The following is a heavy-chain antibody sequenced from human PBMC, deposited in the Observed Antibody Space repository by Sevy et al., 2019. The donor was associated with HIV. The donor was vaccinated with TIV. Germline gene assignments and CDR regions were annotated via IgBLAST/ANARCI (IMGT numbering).Heavy chain of an antibody. CDR3: ARDMAYGSGSIVYDY. D-gene: IGHD3-10*01. V-gene: IGHV3-21*01. J-gene: IGHJ4*02. CDR2: ISSSSRYI. Sequence: GGSLRLSCAASGFVFSSYTMNWVRQSPGKGLEWVSSISSSSRYIFYADSVKGRFTISRDNARYSLYLQMNSLRAEDTAVYYCARDMAYGSGSIVYDYWGQGTLVTVSS. CDR1: GFVFSSYT.